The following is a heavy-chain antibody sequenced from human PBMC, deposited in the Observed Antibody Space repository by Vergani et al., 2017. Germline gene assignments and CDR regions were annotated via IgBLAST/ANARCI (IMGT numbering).Heavy chain of an antibody. D-gene: IGHD2-2*01. V-gene: IGHV3-23*01. CDR1: GFTFSSYA. J-gene: IGHJ5*02. Sequence: EVQLLESGGGLVQPGGSLRLSCAASGFTFSSYAMSWVRQAPGKGLEWVSAIRGSGGSTYYADSVKGRFTISRDNSKNTLYLQMNSLRAEDTAVYYCARDPVPAANVGWFDPWGQGTLVTVSS. CDR2: IRGSGGST. CDR3: ARDPVPAANVGWFDP.